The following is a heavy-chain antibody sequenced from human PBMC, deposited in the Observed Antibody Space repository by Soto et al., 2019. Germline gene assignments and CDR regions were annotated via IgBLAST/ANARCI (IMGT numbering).Heavy chain of an antibody. V-gene: IGHV4-59*01. D-gene: IGHD3-3*01. CDR2: IYYSGST. CDR1: GGSISSYY. Sequence: SETLSLTCTVSGGSISSYYWSWIRQPPGKGLEWIGYIYYSGSTNYNPSLKSRVTISVDTSKNQFSLKLSSVTAADTAVYYCARGRSAYDFWSGSNWFDTWGQGTLVTVSS. CDR3: ARGRSAYDFWSGSNWFDT. J-gene: IGHJ5*02.